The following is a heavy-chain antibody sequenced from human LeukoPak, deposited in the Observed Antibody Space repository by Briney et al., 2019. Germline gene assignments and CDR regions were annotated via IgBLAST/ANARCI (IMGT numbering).Heavy chain of an antibody. D-gene: IGHD3-16*01. J-gene: IGHJ4*02. CDR3: ASGSYGQFDY. CDR1: GFTFSDYY. Sequence: GGSLRLSCAASGFTFSDYYMSWIRQARGEGLEWVSYISSSASTIYYADSVKGRFTISRDNAKNSLYLQMSGLRDEDTAVYYCASGSYGQFDYWGQGTLVTVSS. V-gene: IGHV3-11*04. CDR2: ISSSASTI.